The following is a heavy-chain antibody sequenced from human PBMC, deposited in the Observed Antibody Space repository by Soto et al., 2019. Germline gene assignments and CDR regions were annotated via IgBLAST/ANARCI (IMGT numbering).Heavy chain of an antibody. CDR2: INSDGSST. D-gene: IGHD6-13*01. J-gene: IGHJ4*02. CDR1: GFTFSSYW. CDR3: ARESWSTGRFYFDY. Sequence: PGGSLRLACAASGFTFSSYWMHWVRQAPGKGLVWVSRINSDGSSTSYADSVKGRFTISRDNAKNTLYLQMNSLRAEDTAVYYCARESWSTGRFYFDYWGQGTLVTVSS. V-gene: IGHV3-74*01.